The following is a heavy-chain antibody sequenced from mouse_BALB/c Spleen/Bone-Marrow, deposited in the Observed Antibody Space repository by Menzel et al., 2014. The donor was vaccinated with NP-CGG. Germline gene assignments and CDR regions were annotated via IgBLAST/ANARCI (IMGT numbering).Heavy chain of an antibody. CDR3: ARQGAYYGNYKSCDV. CDR1: GFAFSSYD. CDR2: ISSGGGST. D-gene: IGHD2-10*01. Sequence: VQLKESGGGLVKPGGSLKLSCAASGFAFSSYDMSWVRQTPEKRLEWVAYISSGGGSTYYPDTVKGRFTISRDNAKNTLYLQMSSLKSEDTAMYYCARQGAYYGNYKSCDVWGAGTTVTVPS. J-gene: IGHJ1*01. V-gene: IGHV5-12-1*01.